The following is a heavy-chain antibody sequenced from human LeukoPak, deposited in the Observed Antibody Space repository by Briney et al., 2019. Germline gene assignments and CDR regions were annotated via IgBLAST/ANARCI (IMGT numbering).Heavy chain of an antibody. D-gene: IGHD2-21*01. CDR2: IYYGGST. CDR1: GDSISSTTYY. CDR3: VRAVRSGGDWATFDI. Sequence: PSETLSLTCTVSGDSISSTTYYWGWIRQPPGKGLEWIGSIYYGGSTYYNPSLKSRVTISVDTSKNQFSLKLSSVTAADTAVYYCVRAVRSGGDWATFDIWGQGTMVTVSS. J-gene: IGHJ3*02. V-gene: IGHV4-39*07.